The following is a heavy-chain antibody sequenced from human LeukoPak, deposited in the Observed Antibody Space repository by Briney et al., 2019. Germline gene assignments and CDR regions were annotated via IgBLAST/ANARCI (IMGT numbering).Heavy chain of an antibody. V-gene: IGHV4-59*10. CDR1: GGSFSGYY. CDR2: IYTSGST. D-gene: IGHD4-17*01. Sequence: SETLSLTCAVYGGSFSGYYWSWIRQPPGKGLEWIGRIYTSGSTNYNPSLKSRVTMSVDTSKNQFSLKLSSVTAADTAVYYCARVYGDYRKYYFDYWGQGTLVTVSS. J-gene: IGHJ4*02. CDR3: ARVYGDYRKYYFDY.